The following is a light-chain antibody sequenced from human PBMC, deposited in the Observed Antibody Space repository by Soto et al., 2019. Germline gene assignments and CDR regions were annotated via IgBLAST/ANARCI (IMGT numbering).Light chain of an antibody. Sequence: EIVLTQSPGTLSLSPGERATLSCRASQSVSSSYLAWYQKKPGQAPRLLIYDASSRATGIPDRFSGSGSGTDFTITISRLEPDDFGVYYCQQYGSSPTFGGGTKVEIK. CDR2: DAS. CDR1: QSVSSSY. V-gene: IGKV3-20*01. J-gene: IGKJ4*01. CDR3: QQYGSSPT.